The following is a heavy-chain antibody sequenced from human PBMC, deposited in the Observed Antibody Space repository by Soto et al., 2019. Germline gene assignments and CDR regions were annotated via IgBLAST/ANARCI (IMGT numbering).Heavy chain of an antibody. D-gene: IGHD3-16*01. V-gene: IGHV4-39*02. CDR1: GGSMSSGGDY. CDR2: INYRGTT. Sequence: QLQLQESGPGLLKPSETLSLSCTVSGGSMSSGGDYWAWLRQPPGKDLEWIGSINYRGTTYYKSSLKSRVTISVDTSNNQFSMQLSSVTAADPAVYYCARDNPWGSKKSAFDIWGRGTMVTVSS. CDR3: ARDNPWGSKKSAFDI. J-gene: IGHJ3*02.